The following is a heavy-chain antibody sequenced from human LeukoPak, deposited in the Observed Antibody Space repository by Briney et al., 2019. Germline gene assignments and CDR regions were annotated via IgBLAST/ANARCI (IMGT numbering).Heavy chain of an antibody. D-gene: IGHD3-10*01. CDR3: ARDDGTMVRGVIFPLFWFDP. J-gene: IGHJ5*02. CDR1: GYTFTSYY. CDR2: INPSGGST. Sequence: ALVKVSCKASGYTFTSYYMHWVRQAPGQGLEWMGIINPSGGSTSYAQKFQGRVTMTRDMSTNTVYMELSSLRSEDTAVYYCARDDGTMVRGVIFPLFWFDPWGQGTLVTVSS. V-gene: IGHV1-46*01.